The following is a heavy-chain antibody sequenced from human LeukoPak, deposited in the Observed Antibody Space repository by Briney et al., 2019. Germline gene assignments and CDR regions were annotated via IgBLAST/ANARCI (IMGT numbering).Heavy chain of an antibody. D-gene: IGHD2-8*01. CDR3: ARDYVDDIPMIKDY. V-gene: IGHV1-46*01. Sequence: ASVKVSCRASGYTFTSYNMHWGRQAPGQGLEGMGLINLSGGSTTYAQRFQGRVTLTRDTSTSTVYMELSSLRSEDTAVYYCARDYVDDIPMIKDYWGQGTLVTVSS. J-gene: IGHJ4*02. CDR1: GYTFTSYN. CDR2: INLSGGST.